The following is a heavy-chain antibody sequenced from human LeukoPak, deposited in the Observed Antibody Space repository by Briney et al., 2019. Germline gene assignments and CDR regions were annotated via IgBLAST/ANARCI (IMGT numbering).Heavy chain of an antibody. V-gene: IGHV3-30*03. J-gene: IGHJ4*02. D-gene: IGHD3-22*01. CDR3: ARDKSGGSDYYDSSGYYYS. CDR2: ISYDGSNK. Sequence: PGGSLRLSCAASGFTFSSYGMHWVRQAPGKGLEWVAVISYDGSNKYYADSVKGRFTISRDNSKNTLYLQMNSLRAEDTAVYYCARDKSGGSDYYDSSGYYYSWGQGTLVTVSS. CDR1: GFTFSSYG.